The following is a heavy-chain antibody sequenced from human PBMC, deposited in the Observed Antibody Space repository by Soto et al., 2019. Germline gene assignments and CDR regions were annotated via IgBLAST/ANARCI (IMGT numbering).Heavy chain of an antibody. CDR2: ISYDGSNK. V-gene: IGHV3-30*18. D-gene: IGHD5-18*01. CDR3: AKEVRMGYGTSYYYYYGMDV. CDR1: GFTFSSYG. J-gene: IGHJ6*02. Sequence: GGSLRLSCAASGFTFSSYGMHWVRQAPGKGLEWVAVISYDGSNKYYADSVKGRFTISRDNSKNTLYLQMNSLRAEDTAVYYCAKEVRMGYGTSYYYYYGMDVEGQGTMVTVSS.